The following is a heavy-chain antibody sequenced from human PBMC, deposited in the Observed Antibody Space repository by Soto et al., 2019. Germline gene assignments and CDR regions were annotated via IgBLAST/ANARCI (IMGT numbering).Heavy chain of an antibody. CDR1: GGTFRSYA. CDR3: ARYDDYELGDMDV. Sequence: QVQLVQSGAEVKKPGSSVKVSCKASGGTFRSYAVSWVRQAPGQGLEWMGGIIPIFQTAVYAQKFQDRVTISADDSTSTAYMELSSLRSDDTAVYYCARYDDYELGDMDVWGQGTSVTVSS. V-gene: IGHV1-69*12. D-gene: IGHD4-17*01. CDR2: IIPIFQTA. J-gene: IGHJ6*02.